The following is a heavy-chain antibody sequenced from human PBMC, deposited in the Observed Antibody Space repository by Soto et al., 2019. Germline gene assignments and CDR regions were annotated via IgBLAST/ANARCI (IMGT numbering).Heavy chain of an antibody. CDR1: GYTFTGYY. CDR2: INPNSGGT. CDR3: ASMRYCSSTSCHTAFDY. V-gene: IGHV1-2*04. Sequence: QVQLVQSGAEVKKPGASVKVSCKASGYTFTGYYMHWVRQAPGQGLEWMGWINPNSGGTNYAQKFQGWVTMTRDTSISTAYMELSRLRSDDTAVYYWASMRYCSSTSCHTAFDYWGQGTLVTVSS. J-gene: IGHJ4*02. D-gene: IGHD2-2*02.